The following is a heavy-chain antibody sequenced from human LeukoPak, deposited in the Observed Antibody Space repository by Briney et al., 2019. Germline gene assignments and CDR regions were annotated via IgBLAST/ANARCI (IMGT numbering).Heavy chain of an antibody. CDR3: ARDPGTVYYSNNFDH. D-gene: IGHD3-9*01. J-gene: IGHJ4*02. Sequence: ASVKVFCKASGYTFTDFYMQWVRQAPGQGLEWMGWINPNNGDTKYAQKFLGRVTMTRDTSATTAYMELSRLRSDDTAVYYCARDPGTVYYSNNFDHWGQGTLVTVSS. CDR2: INPNNGDT. V-gene: IGHV1-2*02. CDR1: GYTFTDFY.